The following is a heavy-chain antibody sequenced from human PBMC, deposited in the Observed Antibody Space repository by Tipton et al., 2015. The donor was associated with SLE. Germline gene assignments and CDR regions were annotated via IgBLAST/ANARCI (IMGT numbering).Heavy chain of an antibody. CDR3: ARERGDAFDI. CDR2: IYYSGSI. V-gene: IGHV4-59*11. J-gene: IGHJ3*02. D-gene: IGHD3-10*01. Sequence: TLSLTCTVSGGSISSHYWCWIRQPPGKGLEWIGYIYYSGSISYNPSLKSRVTISVDTSKNQFSLKLSSVTAADTAVYYCARERGDAFDIWGQGTMVTVSS. CDR1: GGSISSHY.